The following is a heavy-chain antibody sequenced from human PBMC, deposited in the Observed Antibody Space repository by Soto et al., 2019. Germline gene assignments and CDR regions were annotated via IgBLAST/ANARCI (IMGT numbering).Heavy chain of an antibody. CDR3: MVDFWSGYYTGDYYYGMDV. V-gene: IGHV3-15*07. CDR1: GFTFSNAW. Sequence: PGGSLRLSCAASGFTFSNAWMNWVRQAPGKGLEWVGRIKSKTDGGTTDYAAPVKGRFTISRDDSKNTLYLQMNSLKTEDTAVYYCMVDFWSGYYTGDYYYGMDVWGQGT. CDR2: IKSKTDGGTT. J-gene: IGHJ6*02. D-gene: IGHD3-3*01.